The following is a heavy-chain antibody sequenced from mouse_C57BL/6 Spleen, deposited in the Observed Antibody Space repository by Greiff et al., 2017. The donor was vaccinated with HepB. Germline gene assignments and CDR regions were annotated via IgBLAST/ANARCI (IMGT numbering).Heavy chain of an antibody. CDR1: GYSITSGYY. J-gene: IGHJ2*01. D-gene: IGHD1-1*01. CDR3: AREGGYYGSSPGYFDY. CDR2: ISYDGSN. Sequence: EVQLQQSGPGLVKPSQSLSLTCSVTGYSITSGYYWNWLRQFPGNKLEWMGYISYDGSNNYNPSLKNRISITSDTSNNHFFLKLNSVPTEDTATYYCAREGGYYGSSPGYFDYWGQGTTLTVAS. V-gene: IGHV3-6*01.